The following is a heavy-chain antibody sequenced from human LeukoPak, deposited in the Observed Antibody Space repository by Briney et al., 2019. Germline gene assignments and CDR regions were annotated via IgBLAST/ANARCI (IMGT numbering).Heavy chain of an antibody. V-gene: IGHV7-4-1*02. J-gene: IGHJ4*02. Sequence: ASVKVSYKASGYTFTSYSMNWVRQAPGQGLEWMGWINTNTGNPTYALGFTGRFVFSLDTPVSTAYLQISSLKAEDTAVYYCAREFSGDYGDFWGQGTLVTVSS. CDR2: INTNTGNP. CDR3: AREFSGDYGDF. CDR1: GYTFTSYS. D-gene: IGHD3-10*01.